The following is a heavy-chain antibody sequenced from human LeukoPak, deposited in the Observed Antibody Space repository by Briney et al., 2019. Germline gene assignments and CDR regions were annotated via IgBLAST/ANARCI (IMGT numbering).Heavy chain of an antibody. D-gene: IGHD3-9*01. J-gene: IGHJ5*02. CDR1: GYTFTSYD. CDR2: MNPNSGNT. V-gene: IGHV1-8*01. Sequence: ASVKVSCKASGYTFTSYDINWVRQATGQGLEWMGWMNPNSGNTGYAQKFQGRVTMTRNTSISTAYMELSSLRSDDTAVYYCARDSILTGDWFDPWGQGTLVTVSS. CDR3: ARDSILTGDWFDP.